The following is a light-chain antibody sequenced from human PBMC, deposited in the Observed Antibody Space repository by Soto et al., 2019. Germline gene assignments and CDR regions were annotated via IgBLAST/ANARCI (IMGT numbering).Light chain of an antibody. CDR3: QQYDRSPWT. CDR1: QSVSSSY. CDR2: GAS. J-gene: IGKJ1*01. V-gene: IGKV3-20*01. Sequence: EIVLTQSPGTLSLSPGERATLSCRASQSVSSSYLAWYQQKPGQAPRLLICGASSRATGIPDRFSARGSGTDFTLTISRLEPEDFAVYYCQQYDRSPWTFGQGTKVEIK.